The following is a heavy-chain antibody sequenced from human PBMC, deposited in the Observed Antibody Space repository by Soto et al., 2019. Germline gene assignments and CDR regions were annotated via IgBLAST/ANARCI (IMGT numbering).Heavy chain of an antibody. Sequence: GGPLRLSCVASGFTSSPYAMNWVRQAPGKGLEWVSYISGSDSTIYYADSVKGRFTISRDNSKNSLYLQMNSPRAEDTAVYYCARDHDYIWGSYRYTLARYFDYWGQGTLVTVSS. CDR2: ISGSDSTI. CDR1: GFTSSPYA. J-gene: IGHJ4*02. D-gene: IGHD3-16*02. CDR3: ARDHDYIWGSYRYTLARYFDY. V-gene: IGHV3-48*01.